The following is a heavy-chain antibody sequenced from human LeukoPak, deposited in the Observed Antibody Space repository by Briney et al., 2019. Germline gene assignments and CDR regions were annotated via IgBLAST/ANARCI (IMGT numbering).Heavy chain of an antibody. CDR2: INHSGST. V-gene: IGHV4-34*01. CDR1: GGSFSGYY. D-gene: IGHD3-10*01. CDR3: ARELLWFGESI. J-gene: IGHJ4*02. Sequence: KTSETLSLTCAVYGGSFSGYYWSWIRQPPGKGLEWIGEINHSGSTNYNPSLKSRVTISVDTSKNQFSLKLSSVTAADTAVYYCARELLWFGESIWGQGTLVTVSS.